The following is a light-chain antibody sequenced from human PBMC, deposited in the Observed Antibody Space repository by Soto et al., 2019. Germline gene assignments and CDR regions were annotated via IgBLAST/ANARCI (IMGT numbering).Light chain of an antibody. Sequence: EIVFTQSPCTLSFSPVEIATLSCRASQSVSSRSLAWYQQKPGQAPRLLISGASSRAADIPDRFSGSGSGTDFTLNIDTLEPEDSAVYYCQRYGRSPTWMFGQGTKVDIK. CDR1: QSVSSRS. V-gene: IGKV3-20*01. CDR3: QRYGRSPTWM. J-gene: IGKJ1*01. CDR2: GAS.